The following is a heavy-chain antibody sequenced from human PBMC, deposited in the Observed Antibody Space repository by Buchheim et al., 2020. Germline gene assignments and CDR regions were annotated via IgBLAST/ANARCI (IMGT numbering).Heavy chain of an antibody. CDR2: ISYDGSNK. V-gene: IGHV3-30*18. CDR1: GFTFSSYG. Sequence: QVQLVESGGGVVQPGRSLRLSCAASGFTFSSYGMHWVRQAPGKGLEWVAVISYDGSNKYYADSVKGRFTISRDTSKNTLYLQMNSLRAEDTAVYYCAKYYSSGLDFDYWGQGTL. CDR3: AKYYSSGLDFDY. D-gene: IGHD6-19*01. J-gene: IGHJ4*02.